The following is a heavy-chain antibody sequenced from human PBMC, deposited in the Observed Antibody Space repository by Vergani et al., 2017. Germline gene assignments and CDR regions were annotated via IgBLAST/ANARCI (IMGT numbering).Heavy chain of an antibody. Sequence: QVQVVQSGAEVKKSGASVKVSCKTSGYTFSNYYMHWVRQAPGQGLEWMGIINPSGGHTNYAQKFQGRVTMTRDTSTSTVYMELSSLRSEDTAIYYCARVDYGILTGYRYWGQGTLVTVPA. V-gene: IGHV1-46*03. CDR1: GYTFSNYY. D-gene: IGHD3-9*01. CDR3: ARVDYGILTGYRY. CDR2: INPSGGHT. J-gene: IGHJ4*02.